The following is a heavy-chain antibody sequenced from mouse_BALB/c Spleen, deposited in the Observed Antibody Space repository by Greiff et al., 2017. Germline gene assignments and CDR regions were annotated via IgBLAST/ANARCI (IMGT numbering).Heavy chain of an antibody. CDR1: GFAFSSYD. J-gene: IGHJ1*01. D-gene: IGHD1-1*01. CDR2: ISSGGGST. CDR3: ARHYYGSSYDWYFDV. Sequence: EVMLVESGGGLVKPGGSLKLSCAASGFAFSSYDMSWVRQTPEKRLEWVAYISSGGGSTYYPDTVKGRFTISRDNAKNTLYLQMSSLKSEDIAMYYCARHYYGSSYDWYFDVWGAGTTVTVSS. V-gene: IGHV5-12-1*01.